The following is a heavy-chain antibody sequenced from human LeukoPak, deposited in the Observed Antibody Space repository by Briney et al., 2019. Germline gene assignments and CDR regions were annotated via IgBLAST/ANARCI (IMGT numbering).Heavy chain of an antibody. CDR1: GFTFSSYA. CDR3: ARDIIYDFWSGSRSYYYMDV. D-gene: IGHD3-3*01. CDR2: ISSNGGST. Sequence: GGSLRLSCAASGFTFSSYAVHWVRQAPGKGLEYVSAISSNGGSTYYANSVKGRFTISRDNSKNTLYLQMGSLRAEDMAVYYCARDIIYDFWSGSRSYYYMDVWGKGTTVTVSS. V-gene: IGHV3-64*01. J-gene: IGHJ6*03.